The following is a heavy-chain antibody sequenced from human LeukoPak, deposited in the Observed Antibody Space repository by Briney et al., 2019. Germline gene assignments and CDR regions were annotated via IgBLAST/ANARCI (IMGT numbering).Heavy chain of an antibody. D-gene: IGHD2-15*01. CDR3: ARSRGGGSWQVDFQH. V-gene: IGHV3-21*01. CDR2: ISSSSSYI. J-gene: IGHJ1*01. CDR1: GFTIRSYG. Sequence: GGSLRLSCAASGFTIRSYGMHWVRQAPGKGLEWVSSISSSSSYIYYADSVKGRFTISRDNAKNSLYLQMNSLRAEDTAVYYCARSRGGGSWQVDFQHWGQGTLVTVSS.